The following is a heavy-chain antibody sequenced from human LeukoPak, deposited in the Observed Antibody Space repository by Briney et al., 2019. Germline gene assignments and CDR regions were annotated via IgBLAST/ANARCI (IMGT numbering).Heavy chain of an antibody. J-gene: IGHJ4*02. V-gene: IGHV3-30-3*01. CDR3: ARGQQWLSPPTFDY. CDR2: ISYDGSNK. Sequence: GGSLRLSCAASGFTFSSYAMHWVRQAPGKGLEWVAVISYDGSNKYYADSVKGRFTISRDNSKNTLYLQMNSLRAEDTAVYYCARGQQWLSPPTFDYWGQGTLVTVSS. CDR1: GFTFSSYA. D-gene: IGHD6-19*01.